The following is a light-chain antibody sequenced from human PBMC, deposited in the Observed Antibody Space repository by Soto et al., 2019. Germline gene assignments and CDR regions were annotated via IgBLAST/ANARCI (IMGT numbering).Light chain of an antibody. CDR1: PSVSSRY. Sequence: EIVLTQSPGTLSLSPGERATLSCRASPSVSSRYLAWYQQKPGQAPRLLIYGASSRATGIPDRFSGSGSGTDFTLTISRLEPEDFAVYYCQQYANSPPTFGQGTKVEIK. J-gene: IGKJ1*01. V-gene: IGKV3-20*01. CDR2: GAS. CDR3: QQYANSPPT.